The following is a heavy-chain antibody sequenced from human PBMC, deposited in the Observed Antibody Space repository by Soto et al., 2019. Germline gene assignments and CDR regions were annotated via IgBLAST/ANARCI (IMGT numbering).Heavy chain of an antibody. V-gene: IGHV6-1*01. D-gene: IGHD3-3*01. CDR3: ARGRFNASGI. J-gene: IGHJ3*02. CDR1: GDSVSSNSVA. Sequence: SQTLSLTCAISGDSVSSNSVAWNWIRQSPSRGLEWLGRTYYRSKWYDDYGVTVKGRITINPDTSKNQFSLQLNSVTPEDTAVYYCARGRFNASGIWGQGTMVTVSS. CDR2: TYYRSKWYD.